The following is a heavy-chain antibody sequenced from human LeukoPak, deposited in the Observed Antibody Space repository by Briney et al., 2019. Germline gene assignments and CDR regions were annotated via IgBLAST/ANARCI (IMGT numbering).Heavy chain of an antibody. CDR3: VRWGVTAGMQD. CDR2: INADGSDT. CDR1: GFTFSTEW. J-gene: IGHJ4*02. V-gene: IGHV3-7*01. Sequence: QPGGSLRLSCEASGFTFSTEWMGWVRQAPGKGLEWVANINADGSDTYHVDSVKGRFTISRSNAQKSLFLQMNSLRVEDTALYHCVRWGVTAGMQDWGQGTLITVS. D-gene: IGHD6-19*01.